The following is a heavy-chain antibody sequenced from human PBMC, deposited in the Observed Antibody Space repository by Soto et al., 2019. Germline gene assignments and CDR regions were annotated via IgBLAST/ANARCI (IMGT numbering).Heavy chain of an antibody. J-gene: IGHJ4*02. V-gene: IGHV4-30-4*01. D-gene: IGHD3-22*01. CDR1: GGSISSGDYY. CDR2: IYYSGST. CDR3: ARTTYYYDSSGPYYFDY. Sequence: PSETLSLTCTVSGGSISSGDYYWSWIRQPPGKGLEWIGYIYYSGSTYYNPSLKSRVTISVDTSKNQFSLKLSSVTAADTAVYYCARTTYYYDSSGPYYFDYWGQGTLVTVSS.